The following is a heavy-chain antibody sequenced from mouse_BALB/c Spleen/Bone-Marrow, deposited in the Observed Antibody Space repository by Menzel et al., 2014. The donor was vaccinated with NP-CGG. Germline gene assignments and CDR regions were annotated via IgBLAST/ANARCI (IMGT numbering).Heavy chain of an antibody. CDR3: ARAYDFLDY. V-gene: IGHV1S135*01. J-gene: IGHJ2*01. CDR1: GYPFTSYY. Sequence: EVQLQQSGPELMKPGASVKISCKASGYPFTSYYMHWVKQSHGKSLEWIGYIDPFNGGTSYNQKFKGKATLTVDKSSNTAYMHLSSLTSEDSAVYYCARAYDFLDYWGQGSTLTVSS. D-gene: IGHD2-4*01. CDR2: IDPFNGGT.